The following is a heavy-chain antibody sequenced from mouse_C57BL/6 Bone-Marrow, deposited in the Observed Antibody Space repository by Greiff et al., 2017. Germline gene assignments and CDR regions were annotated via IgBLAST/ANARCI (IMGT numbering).Heavy chain of an antibody. CDR3: ARTLLGAY. V-gene: IGHV5-17*01. CDR1: GFTFSDYG. Sequence: EVMLVESGGGLVKPGGSLKLSCAASGFTFSDYGMHWVRQAPEKGLEWVAYISSGSSTIYYADTVKGRFTISRDNAKNTLFLQMTSLRSEDTAMYYCARTLLGAYWGQGTLVTVSA. J-gene: IGHJ3*01. D-gene: IGHD2-10*01. CDR2: ISSGSSTI.